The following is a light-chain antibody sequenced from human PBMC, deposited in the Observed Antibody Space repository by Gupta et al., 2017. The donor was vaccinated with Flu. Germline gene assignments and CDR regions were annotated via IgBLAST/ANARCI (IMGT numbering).Light chain of an antibody. CDR2: SNN. V-gene: IGLV1-44*01. Sequence: QSVLTQPPSASGIPGQRVTISCSGSSSNIGSNTVNWYQQLPGTAPKLLIYSNNQRPSGVPDRFSGSKSGTSASLAISGLQSEEEADYYCAAWDDSLNGRVFGGGTKLTVL. CDR3: AAWDDSLNGRV. J-gene: IGLJ3*02. CDR1: SSNIGSNT.